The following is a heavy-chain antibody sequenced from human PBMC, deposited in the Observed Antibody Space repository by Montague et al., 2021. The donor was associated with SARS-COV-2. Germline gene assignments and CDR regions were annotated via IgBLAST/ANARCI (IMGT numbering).Heavy chain of an antibody. V-gene: IGHV4-4*02. J-gene: IGHJ4*02. CDR1: GGSINTNNW. Sequence: SETLSLTCAVSGGSINTNNWWTWVRQPPGEGLEWIGQIFHSGITNYNPSLASRVTISVDKSKNQFSLGLSSVTAADTAVYYCARGRLVGDSSSWYYFDYWGQGTLVAVSS. D-gene: IGHD6-13*01. CDR2: IFHSGIT. CDR3: ARGRLVGDSSSWYYFDY.